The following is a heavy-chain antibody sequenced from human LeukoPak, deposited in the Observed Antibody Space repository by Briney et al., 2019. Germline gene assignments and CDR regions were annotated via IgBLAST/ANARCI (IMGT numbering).Heavy chain of an antibody. Sequence: ASVKVSCKASGYTFTSYDINWVRQATGQGLEWMAWMNPNSGNTGYAQKFQGRVTMTRNTSISTAYMELSSLRSEDTAVYYCARCGDVVVTAHDAFDIWGQGTMVTVSS. J-gene: IGHJ3*02. CDR1: GYTFTSYD. D-gene: IGHD2-21*02. CDR2: MNPNSGNT. V-gene: IGHV1-8*01. CDR3: ARCGDVVVTAHDAFDI.